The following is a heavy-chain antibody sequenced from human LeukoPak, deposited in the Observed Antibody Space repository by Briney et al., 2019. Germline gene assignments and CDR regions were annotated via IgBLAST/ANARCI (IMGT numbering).Heavy chain of an antibody. D-gene: IGHD1-26*01. CDR3: ANIIVGAIS. CDR2: IYYSGSA. J-gene: IGHJ5*02. CDR1: GGSISSSSYY. Sequence: PSETLSLTCTVSGGSISSSSYYWGWIRQPPGKGLEWIGSIYYSGSAYYNPSLKSRVTISVDTSKNQFSLKLSSVTAADTAVYYCANIIVGAISWGQGTLVTVSS. V-gene: IGHV4-39*01.